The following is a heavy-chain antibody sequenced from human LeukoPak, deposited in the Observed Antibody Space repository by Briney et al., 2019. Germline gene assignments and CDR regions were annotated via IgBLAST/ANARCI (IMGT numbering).Heavy chain of an antibody. CDR1: GFTFGNYA. Sequence: PGGSLRLSCAASGFTFGNYAMHWVRQAPGKGLEWVASISYDGSNEDYADSVKGRFTISRDNSKNTLYLQMSSLRAEDTAVFYCARCPGCSFDILTHYPDVWGQGTTVTVSS. D-gene: IGHD3-9*01. V-gene: IGHV3-30*04. J-gene: IGHJ6*02. CDR3: ARCPGCSFDILTHYPDV. CDR2: ISYDGSNE.